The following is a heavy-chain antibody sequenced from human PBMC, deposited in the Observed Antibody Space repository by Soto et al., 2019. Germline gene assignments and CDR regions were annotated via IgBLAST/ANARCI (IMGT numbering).Heavy chain of an antibody. CDR3: ARHYSSSWYYDY. CDR1: GGSFSGYY. V-gene: IGHV4-34*01. J-gene: IGHJ4*02. CDR2: INHSGST. Sequence: ASETLSLTCAVYGGSFSGYYWSWVRQPPGKGLEWIGEINHSGSTNYNPSLKSRVTISVDTSKNQFSLKLSPVTAADTAVYYCARHYSSSWYYDYWGQGTLVTVSS. D-gene: IGHD6-13*01.